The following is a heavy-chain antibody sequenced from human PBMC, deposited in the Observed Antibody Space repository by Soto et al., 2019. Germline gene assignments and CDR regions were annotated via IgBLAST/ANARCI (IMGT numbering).Heavy chain of an antibody. CDR1: GFTVTTNY. V-gene: IGHV3-66*01. CDR2: IYIAGGT. CDR3: ARGFCNGTNCYANWVDP. J-gene: IGHJ5*02. D-gene: IGHD2-2*01. Sequence: EVQLVESGGGLVQPGGSLRLSCAASGFTVTTNYMTWVRQAPGKGLEWVSLIYIAGGTKYADSVEGRFTISRDSSKNTLYLQMNSLRAEDTAVYYCARGFCNGTNCYANWVDPWGQGTLVTVSS.